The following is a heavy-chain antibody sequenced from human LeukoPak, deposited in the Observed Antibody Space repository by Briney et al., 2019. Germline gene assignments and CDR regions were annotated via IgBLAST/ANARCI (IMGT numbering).Heavy chain of an antibody. V-gene: IGHV4-59*11. D-gene: IGHD2-2*01. J-gene: IGHJ4*02. CDR3: ARVGEYCSSTSCYDIFDY. CDR2: IYYSGST. CDR1: GGSISSHY. Sequence: KSSETLSLTCTVSGGSISSHYWSWIRQPLGKGLEWIGYIYYSGSTNYNPSLKSRVTISVDTSKNQFSLKLSSVTAADTAVYYCARVGEYCSSTSCYDIFDYWGQGTLVSVSS.